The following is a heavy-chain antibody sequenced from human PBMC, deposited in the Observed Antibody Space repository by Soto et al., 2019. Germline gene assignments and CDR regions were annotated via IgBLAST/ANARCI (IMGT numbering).Heavy chain of an antibody. CDR1: GFTFSSYA. D-gene: IGHD3-22*01. V-gene: IGHV3-30-3*01. Sequence: PGGSLRLSCAASGFTFSSYAMHWVRQAPGKGLEWVAVISYDGSNKYYADSVKGRFTISRDNSKNTLYLQMNSLRAEDTAVYYCARPSLQYYYDSKRDLNWFDPWGQGTLVTAPQ. CDR3: ARPSLQYYYDSKRDLNWFDP. J-gene: IGHJ5*02. CDR2: ISYDGSNK.